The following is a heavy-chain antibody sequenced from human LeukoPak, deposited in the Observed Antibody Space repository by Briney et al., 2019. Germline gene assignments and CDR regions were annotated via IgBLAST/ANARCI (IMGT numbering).Heavy chain of an antibody. CDR2: ISGGSTST. CDR1: GFTFSRYS. CDR3: ARHKQWLDHPFDY. D-gene: IGHD6-19*01. Sequence: PGGSLRLSCAVSGFTFSRYSMNWVRQAPGKGLEWVSVISGGSTSTFYADSVKGRFTISRDNAKNSLYLQMDSLRAEDTAVYYCARHKQWLDHPFDYWGQGTLVTVSS. V-gene: IGHV3-21*01. J-gene: IGHJ4*02.